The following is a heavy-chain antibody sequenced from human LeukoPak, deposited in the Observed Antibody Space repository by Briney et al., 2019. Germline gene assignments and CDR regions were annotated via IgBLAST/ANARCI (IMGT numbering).Heavy chain of an antibody. V-gene: IGHV4-4*07. CDR1: GGSISNYY. CDR2: IHASGST. J-gene: IGHJ5*02. D-gene: IGHD6-19*01. CDR3: ARDPPDSSRWFDP. Sequence: SQTLSLTCTVSGGSISNYYWSWIRQPAGKGLEWIGRIHASGSTNYNPSLKSRVTMSVDTSKNQFSLRLSSVTAADTAVYYCARDPPDSSRWFDPWGQGTLVTVSS.